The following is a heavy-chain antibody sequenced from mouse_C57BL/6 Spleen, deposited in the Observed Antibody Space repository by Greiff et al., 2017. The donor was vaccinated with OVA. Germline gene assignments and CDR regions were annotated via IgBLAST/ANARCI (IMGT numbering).Heavy chain of an antibody. CDR1: GFTFSDYY. V-gene: IGHV5-12*01. J-gene: IGHJ4*01. CDR2: ISNGGGST. Sequence: EVMLVESGGGLVQPGGSLKLSCAASGFTFSDYYMYWVRQTPEKRLEWVAYISNGGGSTYYPDTVKGRFTISRDNAKNTLYLQMSRLKSEDTAMYYCARQGDGYYVGYAMDYWGQGTSVTVSS. CDR3: ARQGDGYYVGYAMDY. D-gene: IGHD2-3*01.